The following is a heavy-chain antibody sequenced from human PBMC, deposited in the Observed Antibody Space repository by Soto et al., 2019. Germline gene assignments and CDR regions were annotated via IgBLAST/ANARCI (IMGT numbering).Heavy chain of an antibody. Sequence: SPPRSLPCAISGESVASNSSSWNWIRPSPSRGFEWLGRTYYRSKWYNDYAVSVKSRITINPDTSKNQFSLQLNSVTPDDTAVYYCTRESMSGWSDFWGQGILVTVSS. CDR3: TRESMSGWSDF. D-gene: IGHD6-19*01. V-gene: IGHV6-1*01. CDR2: TYYRSKWYN. J-gene: IGHJ4*02. CDR1: GESVASNSSS.